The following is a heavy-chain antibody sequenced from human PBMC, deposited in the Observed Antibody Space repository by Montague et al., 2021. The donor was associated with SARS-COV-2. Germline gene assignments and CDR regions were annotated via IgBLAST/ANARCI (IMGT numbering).Heavy chain of an antibody. CDR1: GDSITNHY. J-gene: IGHJ4*02. CDR3: ARDRFGFGAGRQGKIDF. D-gene: IGHD3-10*01. V-gene: IGHV4-4*07. Sequence: SETLSLTCSVSGDSITNHYWSWIRQPAGKGLEWIGRMHFTGTTNFSPFFSSRLTMSADTSKNQFSLKLTSVTAADTALYFCARDRFGFGAGRQGKIDFWGQGTLVTVSS. CDR2: MHFTGTT.